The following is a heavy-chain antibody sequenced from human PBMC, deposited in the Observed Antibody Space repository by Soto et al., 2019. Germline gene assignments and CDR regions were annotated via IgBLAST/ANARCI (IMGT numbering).Heavy chain of an antibody. CDR1: GFTFSKHW. CDR2: VNPAGSTG. CDR3: TRGCDGIWCPGDY. D-gene: IGHD2-15*01. Sequence: EVQLVESGGGLVQPGGSLRLSCVASGFTFSKHWMHWVRQAPGKGLVWVSQVNPAGSTGTYAASVGGRFTISRDNAQNTLYLELSSLRAEDTGVYYCTRGCDGIWCPGDYWGQGTLVTVSS. V-gene: IGHV3-74*03. J-gene: IGHJ4*02.